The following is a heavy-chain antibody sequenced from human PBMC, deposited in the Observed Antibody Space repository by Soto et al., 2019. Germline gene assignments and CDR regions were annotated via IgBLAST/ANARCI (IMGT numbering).Heavy chain of an antibody. J-gene: IGHJ6*02. Sequence: HPGGSLRLSCAASGFTFSSYAMHWVRQAPGKGLEWVAVISYDGSNKYYADSVKGRFTISRDNSKNTLYLQMNSLRAEDTAVYYCARDAAITMVRGVLLGPYYYYGMDVWGQGTTVTVSS. CDR2: ISYDGSNK. CDR3: ARDAAITMVRGVLLGPYYYYGMDV. V-gene: IGHV3-30-3*01. D-gene: IGHD3-10*01. CDR1: GFTFSSYA.